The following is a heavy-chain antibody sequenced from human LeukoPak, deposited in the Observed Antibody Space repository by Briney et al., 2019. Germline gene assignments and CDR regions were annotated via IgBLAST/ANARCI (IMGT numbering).Heavy chain of an antibody. V-gene: IGHV3-23*01. J-gene: IGHJ6*03. Sequence: SGGSLRLSCAASGFTFSNFAMSWVRQAPGKGLEWVSSISGSGGNTYYADSVKGRFTISRDNSKNTLYLQMGSLRAEDMAVYYCARGSDIVVVPAAIDPNYYYYMDVWGKGTTVTVSS. CDR1: GFTFSNFA. D-gene: IGHD2-2*02. CDR2: ISGSGGNT. CDR3: ARGSDIVVVPAAIDPNYYYYMDV.